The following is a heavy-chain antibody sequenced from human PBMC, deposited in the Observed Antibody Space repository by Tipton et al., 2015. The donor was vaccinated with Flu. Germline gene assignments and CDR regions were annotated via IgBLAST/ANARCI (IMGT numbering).Heavy chain of an antibody. D-gene: IGHD3-22*01. CDR1: GGSISSSSYY. J-gene: IGHJ4*02. CDR3: ERGRGYYYEFDY. Sequence: TLSLTCTVSGGSISSSSYYWGWIRQPPGKGLEWIGSNYYSGSTYYNPSLKSRVTISVDTSKNQFSLKLSSVTAADTAVYYCERGRGYYYEFDYWGQGTLVTVSS. CDR2: NYYSGST. V-gene: IGHV4-39*01.